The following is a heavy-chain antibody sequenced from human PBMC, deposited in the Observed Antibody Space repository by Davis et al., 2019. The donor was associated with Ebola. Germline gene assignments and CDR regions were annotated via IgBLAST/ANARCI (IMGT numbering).Heavy chain of an antibody. CDR2: VYPGDSDT. V-gene: IGHV5-51*01. Sequence: GESLKISCKGSGYSFTSYWIGCVRQLPGKGLEWMGIVYPGDSDTRYSPSFQGQVTISADKSISTAYLQWSSLKASDTAMYYCASTGLGISTGGVYWGQGTLVTVSS. CDR1: GYSFTSYW. CDR3: ASTGLGISTGGVY. D-gene: IGHD2-8*02. J-gene: IGHJ4*02.